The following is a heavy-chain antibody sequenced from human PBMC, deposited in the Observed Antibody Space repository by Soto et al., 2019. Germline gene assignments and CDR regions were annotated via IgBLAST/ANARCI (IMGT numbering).Heavy chain of an antibody. CDR1: GFTFRDFA. V-gene: IGHV3-30*04. CDR3: ARQAMAAPKYHYRFLDV. CDR2: ISYDGSNQ. J-gene: IGHJ6*02. D-gene: IGHD2-2*01. Sequence: QVQLVESGGGVVQPGGSLRLSCEASGFTFRDFAVHWIRQAPGRGLDWVTLISYDGSNQYFADSVKGRFTISRDNSKNTLSLHMNSLTTEDTAVYFCARQAMAAPKYHYRFLDVWGRGTPVTVSS.